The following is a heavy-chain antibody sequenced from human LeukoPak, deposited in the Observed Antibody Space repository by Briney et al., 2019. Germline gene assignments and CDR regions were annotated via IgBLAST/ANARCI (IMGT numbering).Heavy chain of an antibody. CDR1: GFSFRTYA. J-gene: IGHJ4*03. CDR2: ISGSGATT. D-gene: IGHD3-22*01. CDR3: VKESTSSGYYYAPDY. Sequence: WGSLRLSCAASGFSFRTYAMTWVRQAPGKGLEWVSSISGSGATTYNADPLKGRFTISRDNSENTLYLQMNSLRAEDTAVYYCVKESTSSGYYYAPDYWGHTPTVTVS. V-gene: IGHV3-23*01.